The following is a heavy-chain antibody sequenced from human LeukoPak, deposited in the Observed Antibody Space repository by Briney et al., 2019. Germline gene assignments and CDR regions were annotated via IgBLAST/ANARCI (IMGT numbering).Heavy chain of an antibody. D-gene: IGHD5-18*01. CDR1: GGTFTSYA. CDR3: ARGDTAMVKVY. CDR2: IIPILGIA. J-gene: IGHJ4*02. Sequence: SVKVSCKASGGTFTSYAISWVRQAPGQGLEWMGRIIPILGIANYAQKFQGRVTITADKSTSTAYMELSSLRSEDTAVYYCARGDTAMVKVYWGQGTLVTVSS. V-gene: IGHV1-69*04.